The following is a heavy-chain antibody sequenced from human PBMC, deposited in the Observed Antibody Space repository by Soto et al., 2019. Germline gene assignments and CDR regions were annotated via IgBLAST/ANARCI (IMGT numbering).Heavy chain of an antibody. CDR3: ARGVYDFWSGYNYYFDY. CDR1: GFTFSSYW. Sequence: EVQLVESGGGLVQPGGSLRLSCAASGFTFSSYWMSWVRQAPGKGLEWVANIKQDGSEEYYVDSVKGRFTISRDNAKNSLYLQMNSLRAEDTAVYYCARGVYDFWSGYNYYFDYWGQGTLVTVSS. D-gene: IGHD3-3*01. V-gene: IGHV3-7*03. J-gene: IGHJ4*02. CDR2: IKQDGSEE.